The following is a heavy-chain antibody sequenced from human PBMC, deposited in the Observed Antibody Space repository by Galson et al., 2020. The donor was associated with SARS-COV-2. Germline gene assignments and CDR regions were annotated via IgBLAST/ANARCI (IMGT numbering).Heavy chain of an antibody. CDR3: ARVVHFGVAVFDI. Sequence: ASVKVSCKASGYSFTSYDLAWVRQAPGQGLEWMAWITTYIGNTNYAQNLQGSVTVTKDTSTTTAYMELKSLRPADTAVYYCARVVHFGVAVFDIWGQGTMVIVSS. CDR2: ITTYIGNT. D-gene: IGHD3-3*01. V-gene: IGHV1-18*01. CDR1: GYSFTSYD. J-gene: IGHJ3*02.